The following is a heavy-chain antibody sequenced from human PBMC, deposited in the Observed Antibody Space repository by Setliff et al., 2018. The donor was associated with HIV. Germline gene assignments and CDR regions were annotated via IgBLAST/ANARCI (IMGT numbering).Heavy chain of an antibody. V-gene: IGHV3-30*03. CDR1: GFSFSNDV. J-gene: IGHJ4*02. D-gene: IGHD4-17*01. CDR2: ISEDASTI. Sequence: PGGSLRLSCAASGFSFSNDVMHWVRQAPGKGLEWVAVISEDASTIFYVDSVKGRFTISRDNSENTLYLQMNNLRPEDTAVYYCARADYGDFVEYWGRGTLVTVSS. CDR3: ARADYGDFVEY.